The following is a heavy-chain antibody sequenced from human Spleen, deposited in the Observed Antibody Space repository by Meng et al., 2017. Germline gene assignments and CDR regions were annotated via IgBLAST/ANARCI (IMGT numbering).Heavy chain of an antibody. J-gene: IGHJ4*01. V-gene: IGHV1-2*06. Sequence: ASVKVSCKASGYTFPDYWLHWVRRAPGQGLEWMGRINPKSGDTHYAQRFQGRVTMTGDTSISTAYMELSGLRSDDTAMYYCARDEDISAAGKLFGAYWGPGTLVPVSS. CDR1: GYTFPDYW. CDR3: ARDEDISAAGKLFGAY. CDR2: INPKSGDT. D-gene: IGHD6-13*01.